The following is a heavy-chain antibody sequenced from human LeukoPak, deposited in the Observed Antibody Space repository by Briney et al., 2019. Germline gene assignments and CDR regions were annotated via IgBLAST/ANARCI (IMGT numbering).Heavy chain of an antibody. V-gene: IGHV4-59*08. CDR3: ARLSSGYCSSTSCYYGMDV. D-gene: IGHD2-2*01. CDR2: IYYSGST. Sequence: PGGSLRLSCAASGFTFHTYAMSWVRQAPGKGLEWIGNIYYSGSTNYNPSLKSRVTISVDTSKNQFSLKLSSVTAADTAVYYCARLSSGYCSSTSCYYGMDVWGQGTTVTVSS. CDR1: GFTFHTYA. J-gene: IGHJ6*02.